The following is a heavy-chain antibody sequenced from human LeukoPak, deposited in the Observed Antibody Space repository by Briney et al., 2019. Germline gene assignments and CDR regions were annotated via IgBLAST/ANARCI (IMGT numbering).Heavy chain of an antibody. CDR3: ARRVGWNAFDI. CDR2: IYTSGST. D-gene: IGHD1-26*01. J-gene: IGHJ3*02. Sequence: SETLSLTCAVSGGSITGGNYDWSWVRQPAGKGLEWIGRIYTSGSTNYNPSLKSRVAISLDTSKNQVSLKLISVTAADTAIYYCARRVGWNAFDIWGQGTVVTVSS. CDR1: GGSITGGNYD. V-gene: IGHV4-61*02.